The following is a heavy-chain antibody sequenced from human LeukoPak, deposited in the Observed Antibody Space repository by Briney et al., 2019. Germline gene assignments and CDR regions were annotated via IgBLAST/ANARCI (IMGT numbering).Heavy chain of an antibody. V-gene: IGHV3-30*02. Sequence: GGSLRLSCAASGFIFSNYGMHWVRQAPGKGLEWVAIIPFDGSKKHYADSVKGRFTISRDNSKNTLYLQMNSLRAEDTAVYYCAKGSRSTVVSNLDYWGQGTLVTVSS. D-gene: IGHD4-23*01. J-gene: IGHJ4*02. CDR3: AKGSRSTVVSNLDY. CDR2: IPFDGSKK. CDR1: GFIFSNYG.